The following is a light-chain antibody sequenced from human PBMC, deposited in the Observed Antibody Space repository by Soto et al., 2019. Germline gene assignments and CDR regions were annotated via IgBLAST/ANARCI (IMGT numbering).Light chain of an antibody. CDR1: QDIINY. CDR2: HAS. CDR3: QQYDSLPLT. Sequence: DIQMTQTPSSLSASVGDRITVACQARQDIINYLTWYQQKPGKAPKVLIYHASKLETGVPSRFSGSGSGTQFTFTITSLQPEYVATYFCQQYDSLPLTFGGGTRVQI. J-gene: IGKJ4*01. V-gene: IGKV1-33*01.